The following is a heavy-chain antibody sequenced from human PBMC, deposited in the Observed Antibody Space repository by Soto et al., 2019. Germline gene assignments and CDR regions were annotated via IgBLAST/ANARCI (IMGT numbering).Heavy chain of an antibody. CDR1: GGSISSGGYY. J-gene: IGHJ6*02. V-gene: IGHV4-31*02. D-gene: IGHD3-3*01. Sequence: SETLSLTCTVSGGSISSGGYYWSWIRQHPGKGLEWIGYIYYSGSTYYNPSLKSRVTISVDTSKNQFSLKLSSVTAADTAVYYCARGTYYDFWSGSYYYYGMDVWGQGTRVTVSS. CDR3: ARGTYYDFWSGSYYYYGMDV. CDR2: IYYSGST.